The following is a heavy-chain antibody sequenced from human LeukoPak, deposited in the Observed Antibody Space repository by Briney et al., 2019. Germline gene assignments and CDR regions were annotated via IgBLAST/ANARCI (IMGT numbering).Heavy chain of an antibody. CDR2: ISSYNGNT. J-gene: IGHJ4*02. CDR1: GYTFTSYG. Sequence: GASVTVSCKASGYTFTSYGISWVRQAPGQGLEWMGLISSYNGNTNYAQKLQGRVTMTTDTSTSTAYMELRSLRSDDTAVYYCARVVIHYYYDSSGPKTPGYFDYWGQGTLVTVSS. CDR3: ARVVIHYYYDSSGPKTPGYFDY. V-gene: IGHV1-18*01. D-gene: IGHD3-22*01.